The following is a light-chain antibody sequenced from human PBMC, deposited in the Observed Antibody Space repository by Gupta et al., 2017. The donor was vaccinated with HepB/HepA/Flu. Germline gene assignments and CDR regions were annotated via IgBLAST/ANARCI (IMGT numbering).Light chain of an antibody. Sequence: DIQLTHSPSSLSASVGDRVTITCRASQSIRKYLNWYQPKPGQAPKSLIYGISNLHSGVPSRFSGGGSGTDFTLSISNLQPEDSATYYCQQTDTKPYTFGQGTKLEIK. CDR1: QSIRKY. J-gene: IGKJ2*01. V-gene: IGKV1-39*01. CDR2: GIS. CDR3: QQTDTKPYT.